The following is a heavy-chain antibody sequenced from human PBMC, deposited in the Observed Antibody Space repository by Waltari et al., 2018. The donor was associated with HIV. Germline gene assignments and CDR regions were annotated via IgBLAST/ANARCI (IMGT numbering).Heavy chain of an antibody. V-gene: IGHV3-30*18. J-gene: IGHJ6*02. CDR1: GFIFHNFG. CDR3: AKDSAGATSYYYYVMDV. Sequence: QVQLVESGGGVVQPGRSLRLSCAASGFIFHNFGMHWVRQAPGKGREWVAVISFDGTNKYYADSVKGRFTVSRDKSKNTLFLQMNSLRAEDTALYYCAKDSAGATSYYYYVMDVWGQGTTVTVSS. D-gene: IGHD1-1*01. CDR2: ISFDGTNK.